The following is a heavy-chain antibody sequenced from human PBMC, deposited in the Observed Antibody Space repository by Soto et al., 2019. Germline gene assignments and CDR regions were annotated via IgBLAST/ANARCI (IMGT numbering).Heavy chain of an antibody. CDR3: AKDSGYYGMDV. Sequence: VGSLRLSCAASGLTFSSYGMHWVRQAPGKGLEWVVVISYDGSNKYYADSVKGRFTISRDNSKNTLYLQMNSLRAEDTAVYYCAKDSGYYGMDVWGQGTTVTV. J-gene: IGHJ6*02. CDR2: ISYDGSNK. V-gene: IGHV3-30*18. CDR1: GLTFSSYG.